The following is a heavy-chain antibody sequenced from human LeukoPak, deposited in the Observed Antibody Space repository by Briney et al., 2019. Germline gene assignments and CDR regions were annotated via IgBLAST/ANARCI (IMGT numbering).Heavy chain of an antibody. CDR1: GFTFSSYA. Sequence: GGSLRLSCAASGFTFSSYAMHWVRQAPGKGLEWVAVISYDGSNKYYADSVKGRFTISRDNSKNTLYLQMNSLRAEDTAVYYCARDPQSSSWYFSGDYYFDYWGQGTLVTVSS. CDR3: ARDPQSSSWYFSGDYYFDY. V-gene: IGHV3-30*04. CDR2: ISYDGSNK. D-gene: IGHD6-13*01. J-gene: IGHJ4*02.